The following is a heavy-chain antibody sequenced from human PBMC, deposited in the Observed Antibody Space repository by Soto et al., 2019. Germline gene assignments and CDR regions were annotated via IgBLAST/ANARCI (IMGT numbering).Heavy chain of an antibody. CDR2: IWYDGSNK. CDR1: GFPFSRYG. J-gene: IGHJ6*02. Sequence: PWGSLTPSCAASGFPFSRYGIHWVRQAPGKGLEWVAVIWYDGSNKYYADSVKGRFTISRDNSKNTLYLQMNSLRAEDTAVYYCARDRGDSKDYYYYGMDIRGQGTTVTLSS. CDR3: ARDRGDSKDYYYYGMDI. D-gene: IGHD3-22*01. V-gene: IGHV3-33*01.